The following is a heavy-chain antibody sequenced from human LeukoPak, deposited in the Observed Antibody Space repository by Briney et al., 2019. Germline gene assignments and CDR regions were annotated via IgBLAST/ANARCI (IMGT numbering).Heavy chain of an antibody. Sequence: PSETLSLTCTVSGGSISSYYWSWIRQPPGKGLEWIGDIYYSGSTNYNPSLKSRVTISVDTSKNQFSLKLSSVTAADTAVYYCARGGPGGPYYYDSSGSFDYWGQGTLVTVSS. CDR1: GGSISSYY. D-gene: IGHD3-22*01. CDR2: IYYSGST. V-gene: IGHV4-59*01. J-gene: IGHJ4*02. CDR3: ARGGPGGPYYYDSSGSFDY.